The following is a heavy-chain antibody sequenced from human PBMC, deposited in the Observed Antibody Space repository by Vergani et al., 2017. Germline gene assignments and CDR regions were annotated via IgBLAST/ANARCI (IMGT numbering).Heavy chain of an antibody. Sequence: QVQLQQWGAGLLKPSETLSLTCAVYGGSFSGYYWSWIRQPPGKGLEWIGEINHSGSTNYNPSLKSRVTISVDTSKNQFSLKLSSVTAADTAVYYCARERLLFRLDNNYYYYNYMDVWGKGP. V-gene: IGHV4-34*01. CDR3: ARERLLFRLDNNYYYYNYMDV. D-gene: IGHD5-18*01. CDR2: INHSGST. J-gene: IGHJ6*03. CDR1: GGSFSGYY.